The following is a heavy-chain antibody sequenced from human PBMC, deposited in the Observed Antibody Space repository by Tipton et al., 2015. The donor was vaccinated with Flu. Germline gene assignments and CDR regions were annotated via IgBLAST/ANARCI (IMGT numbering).Heavy chain of an antibody. J-gene: IGHJ5*02. CDR3: ARMPRVTFEGPTGGFDL. CDR1: GGSISNGDYY. CDR2: IYYSGSA. D-gene: IGHD3-16*01. Sequence: TLSLTCTVSGGSISNGDYYWSWMRQHSTGGLEWIGYIYYSGSAYYNPSLKSRVTISRDRSKNQFFLELKSATAADTAMYYCARMPRVTFEGPTGGFDLWGQGTQVTVSS. V-gene: IGHV4-31*03.